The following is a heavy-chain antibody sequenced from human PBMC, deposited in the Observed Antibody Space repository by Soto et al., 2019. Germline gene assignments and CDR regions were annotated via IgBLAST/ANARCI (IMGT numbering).Heavy chain of an antibody. CDR2: IYYSGST. CDR1: GGSISSGGYY. J-gene: IGHJ3*02. V-gene: IGHV4-31*03. Sequence: SETLSLTCTVSGGSISSGGYYWSWIRQHPGKGLEWIGYIYYSGSTYYNPSLKSRVTISVDTSKNQFSLKLSSVTAADTAVYYCAREGSGWNSNAFDIAGQLTMVTVSS. CDR3: AREGSGWNSNAFDI. D-gene: IGHD6-19*01.